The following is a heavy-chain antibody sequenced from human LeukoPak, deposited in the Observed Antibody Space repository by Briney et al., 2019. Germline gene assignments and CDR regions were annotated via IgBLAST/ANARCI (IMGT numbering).Heavy chain of an antibody. CDR3: AKDRLRGVIPYYFDY. D-gene: IGHD3-10*01. V-gene: IGHV3-30*18. J-gene: IGHJ4*02. CDR1: GFTFSSYG. CDR2: ISHDGSNK. Sequence: GGSLRLSCAASGFTFSSYGMHWVRQAPGKGLEWVAVISHDGSNKYYADSVKGRFTISRDNSKNTLYLQMNSLRAEDTAVYYCAKDRLRGVIPYYFDYWGQGTLVTVSS.